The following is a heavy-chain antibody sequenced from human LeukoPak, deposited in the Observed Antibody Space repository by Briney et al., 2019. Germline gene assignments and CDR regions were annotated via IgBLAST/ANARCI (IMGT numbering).Heavy chain of an antibody. CDR2: LYHSDSA. Sequence: PSETLSLTCAVSGYSISNGYYWVWIRQPPGRGLEWIGSLYHSDSAYYNTSLRSRVSMSVDTSKNQFSLTLSFVTAADTAVYYCARQHDSYDYYYIDVWGSETTVTVSS. J-gene: IGHJ6*03. CDR1: GYSISNGYY. CDR3: ARQHDSYDYYYIDV. V-gene: IGHV4-38-2*01.